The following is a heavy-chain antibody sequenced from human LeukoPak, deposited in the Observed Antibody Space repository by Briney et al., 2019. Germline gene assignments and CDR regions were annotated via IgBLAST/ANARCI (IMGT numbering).Heavy chain of an antibody. CDR3: ARGRPEGYSYGYYFDY. J-gene: IGHJ4*02. V-gene: IGHV4-38-2*02. CDR1: GYSISSGYY. Sequence: SETLSLTCTVSGYSISSGYYWGWIRQPPGKVLEWIGSIYHSGSTYYNPSLKSRVTISVDTSKNQFSLKLSSVTAADTAVYYCARGRPEGYSYGYYFDYWGQGTLVTVSS. D-gene: IGHD5-18*01. CDR2: IYHSGST.